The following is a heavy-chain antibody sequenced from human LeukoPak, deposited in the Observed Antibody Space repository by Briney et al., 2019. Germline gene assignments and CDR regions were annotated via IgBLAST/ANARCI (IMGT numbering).Heavy chain of an antibody. D-gene: IGHD4-17*01. CDR1: GFTFSSYS. CDR3: ARDLTVGGYMTTVTPAGY. CDR2: ISSSSSYI. V-gene: IGHV3-21*01. Sequence: PGGSLRLSCAASGFTFSSYSMNWVRQAPGKGLEWVSSISSSSSYIYYADSVKGRFTISRDNAKNSLYLQMNSLRAGDTAVYYRARDLTVGGYMTTVTPAGYWGQGTLVTVSS. J-gene: IGHJ4*02.